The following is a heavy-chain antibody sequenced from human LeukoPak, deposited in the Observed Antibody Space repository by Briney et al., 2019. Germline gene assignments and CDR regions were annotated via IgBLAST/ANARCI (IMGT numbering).Heavy chain of an antibody. J-gene: IGHJ4*02. D-gene: IGHD3-22*01. V-gene: IGHV3-11*04. CDR3: ARAGDYYDSPPHNDY. CDR2: ISSSGSTM. Sequence: PGGSLRLSCAASGFTFSDYYMSWIRQAPGKGLEWVSYISSSGSTMYYADSVKGRFTISRDNAKNSLYLQMNSLRAEDTAVYYCARAGDYYDSPPHNDYWGQGTLVTVSS. CDR1: GFTFSDYY.